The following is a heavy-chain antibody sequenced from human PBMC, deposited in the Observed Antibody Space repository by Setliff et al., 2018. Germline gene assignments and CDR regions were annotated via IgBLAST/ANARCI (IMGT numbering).Heavy chain of an antibody. J-gene: IGHJ4*02. CDR1: GFTFSSYG. CDR3: ARVYCSGGSCDKPISDY. CDR2: IRYDGSNK. V-gene: IGHV3-30*02. Sequence: QTGGSLRLSCAASGFTFSSYGMHWVRQAPGKGLEWVAFIRYDGSNKYYADSVKGRFTISRDNSKNTLYLQMSSLRSEDTVVYYCARVYCSGGSCDKPISDYWGQGTLVTVSS. D-gene: IGHD2-15*01.